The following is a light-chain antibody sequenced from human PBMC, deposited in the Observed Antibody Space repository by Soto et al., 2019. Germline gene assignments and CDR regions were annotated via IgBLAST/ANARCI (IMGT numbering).Light chain of an antibody. CDR3: QQYDNWPWT. V-gene: IGKV3-20*01. CDR2: GAS. J-gene: IGKJ1*01. Sequence: EVVLTQSPGTLSLSPGERATLSCRASQTIRSSYLAWYQQKPGQAPRLLIYGASSRATGIPDRFSGSGSGTDFTLTITRLEPEDFAVYYCQQYDNWPWTFGQGTKVDIK. CDR1: QTIRSSY.